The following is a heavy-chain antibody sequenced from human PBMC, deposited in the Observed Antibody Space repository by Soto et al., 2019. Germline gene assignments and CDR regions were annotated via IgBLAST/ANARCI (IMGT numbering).Heavy chain of an antibody. V-gene: IGHV1-18*01. CDR3: ARRVHSSGWYVVYYFDY. Sequence: GASVKVSCKASGYTFTSYGISWVRQAPGQGLEWMGWISAYNGNTNYAQKLQGRVTMTTDTSTSTAYMELRSLRSDDTAVYYCARRVHSSGWYVVYYFDYWGQGTLVTVSS. J-gene: IGHJ4*02. CDR2: ISAYNGNT. D-gene: IGHD6-19*01. CDR1: GYTFTSYG.